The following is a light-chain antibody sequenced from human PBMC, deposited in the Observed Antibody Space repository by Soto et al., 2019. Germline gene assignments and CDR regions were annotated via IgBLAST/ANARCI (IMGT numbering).Light chain of an antibody. J-gene: IGKJ1*01. V-gene: IGKV1-5*01. CDR3: QQDNSYSPT. Sequence: DIQMTQSPSTLSASVGDRVTITCRASQSISSWLAWYQQKPWKAPKLLIYDASSLESGVPSRFSGSGSGTEFTLTISSLQPDDFATYYCQQDNSYSPTFGQGTKVEIK. CDR2: DAS. CDR1: QSISSW.